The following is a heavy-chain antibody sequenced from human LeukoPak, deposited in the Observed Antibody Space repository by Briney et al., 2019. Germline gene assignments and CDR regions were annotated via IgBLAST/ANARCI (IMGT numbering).Heavy chain of an antibody. J-gene: IGHJ4*02. CDR1: GFTFSDFW. Sequence: GGSLRLSCAASGFTFSDFWMSWVRQAPGKGLECVASTNEAGGDKYYVDSVKGRFTISRDNSKNSLSLQMNSLTAEDTAIYYCAIATTGRGAFGSWGQGTLVTVSS. D-gene: IGHD1-1*01. V-gene: IGHV3-7*01. CDR3: AIATTGRGAFGS. CDR2: TNEAGGDK.